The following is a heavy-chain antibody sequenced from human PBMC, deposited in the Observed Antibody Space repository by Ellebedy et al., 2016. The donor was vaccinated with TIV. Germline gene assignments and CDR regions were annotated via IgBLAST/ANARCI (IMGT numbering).Heavy chain of an antibody. CDR2: IYQDGSEK. D-gene: IGHD3-16*01. CDR3: ARRGSYGDYAVQVNSWLDS. V-gene: IGHV3-7*01. CDR1: GFSFRRYW. J-gene: IGHJ5*01. Sequence: GESLKISCAASGFSFRRYWMTWVRQAPGKGLEWVANIYQDGSEKFYVDSVKGRFTISRDNAKCSLYLQMNSLKAEDPAVYFCARRGSYGDYAVQVNSWLDSWGQGTLVTVSS.